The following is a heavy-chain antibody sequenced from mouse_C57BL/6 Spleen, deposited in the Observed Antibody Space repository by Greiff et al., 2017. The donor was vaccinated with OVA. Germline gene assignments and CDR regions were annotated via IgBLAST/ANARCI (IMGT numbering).Heavy chain of an antibody. CDR2: ISGGGGNT. D-gene: IGHD1-1*01. CDR3: ARHIGSSYDWYFDV. CDR1: GFTFSSYT. V-gene: IGHV5-9*01. J-gene: IGHJ1*03. Sequence: EVQRVESGGGLVKPGGSLKLSCAASGFTFSSYTMSWVRQTPEKRLEWVATISGGGGNTYYPDSVKGRFTISRDNAKNTLYLQMSSLRSEDTALYYCARHIGSSYDWYFDVWGTGTTVTVSS.